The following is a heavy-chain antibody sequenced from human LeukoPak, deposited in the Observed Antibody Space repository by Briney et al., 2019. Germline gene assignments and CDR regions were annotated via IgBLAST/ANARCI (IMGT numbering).Heavy chain of an antibody. D-gene: IGHD6-19*01. CDR1: GYTFTGYY. V-gene: IGHV1-2*02. CDR3: ARRIAVAGPDFDY. CDR2: INPNSGGT. J-gene: IGHJ4*02. Sequence: ASVKVSCKASGYTFTGYYMHWVRQAPGQGLEWMGWINPNSGGTNYAQKFQGRVTMTRDTSISTAYMELSRLRSDDTAVYYCARRIAVAGPDFDYWGQGTLVTVSS.